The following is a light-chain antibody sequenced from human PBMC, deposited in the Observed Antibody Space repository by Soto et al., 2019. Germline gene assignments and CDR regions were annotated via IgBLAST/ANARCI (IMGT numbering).Light chain of an antibody. V-gene: IGKV3-15*01. CDR2: GAS. CDR1: QSVSSR. Sequence: EIVLTQSPATLSLSPVERATLSCRASQSVSSRLAWYQQKPGQSPRLLIYGASTRATGIPARFSGSGSGTEFTLTISSLQSEDFGVYYCHQYNNLWTFGQGTKVDIK. J-gene: IGKJ1*01. CDR3: HQYNNLWT.